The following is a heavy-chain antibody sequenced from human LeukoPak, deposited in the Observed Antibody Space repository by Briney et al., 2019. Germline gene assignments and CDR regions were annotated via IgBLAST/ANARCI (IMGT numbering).Heavy chain of an antibody. Sequence: GGSLRLSCAASGFTFSSYGMHWVRQAPGKGLEWVAVIWYDGSNKYYADSVKGRFTISRDNSKNTLYLQMNSLRAEDTAVYYCAREGATMIVDNWFDPWGRGTLVTVSS. V-gene: IGHV3-33*01. J-gene: IGHJ5*02. CDR1: GFTFSSYG. CDR3: AREGATMIVDNWFDP. CDR2: IWYDGSNK. D-gene: IGHD3-22*01.